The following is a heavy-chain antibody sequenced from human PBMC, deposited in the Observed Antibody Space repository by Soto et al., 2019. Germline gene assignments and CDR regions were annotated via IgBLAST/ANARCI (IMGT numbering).Heavy chain of an antibody. CDR3: ARIKWGRDYFNGMDV. J-gene: IGHJ6*02. Sequence: QVQLVQSGAAVKKSGASVKVSCKASGYSVSDYFIQWVRQAPGQGLEWVAWINPKSAATNYAKKFQGRVSLTWDTSFSTAYMELTRLRPDDTAVSSCARIKWGRDYFNGMDVWGQGTTVIVSS. D-gene: IGHD1-26*01. CDR1: GYSVSDYF. CDR2: INPKSAAT. V-gene: IGHV1-2*02.